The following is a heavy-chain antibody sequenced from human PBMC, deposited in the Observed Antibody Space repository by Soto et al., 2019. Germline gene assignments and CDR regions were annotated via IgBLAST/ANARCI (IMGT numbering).Heavy chain of an antibody. CDR2: IYYSGST. V-gene: IGHV4-39*01. D-gene: IGHD3-10*01. Sequence: SETLSLTCTVSGGSISSSSYYWGWIRQPPGKGLEWIGTIYYSGSTYYNPSLKSRVTISVDTSKNQFSLKLSSVTAADTALYYCARRYGWLYFDYWGQGSLVTVSS. CDR1: GGSISSSSYY. CDR3: ARRYGWLYFDY. J-gene: IGHJ4*02.